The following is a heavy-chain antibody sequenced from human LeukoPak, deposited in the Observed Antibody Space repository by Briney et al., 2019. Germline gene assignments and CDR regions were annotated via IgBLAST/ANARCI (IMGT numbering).Heavy chain of an antibody. CDR2: ISSSSSYI. D-gene: IGHD6-19*01. J-gene: IGHJ4*02. CDR1: GFTFSSYS. V-gene: IGHV3-21*01. CDR3: ARVALYSSGLFDY. Sequence: PGGSLRLSCAAPGFTFSSYSINWVRQAPGKGLEWVSSISSSSSYIYYADSVKGRFTISRDNAKNSLYLQMNSLRAEDTAVYYCARVALYSSGLFDYWGQGTLVTVSS.